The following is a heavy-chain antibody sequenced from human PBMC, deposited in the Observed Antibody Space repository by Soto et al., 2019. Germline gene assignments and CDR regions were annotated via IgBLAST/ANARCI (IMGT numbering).Heavy chain of an antibody. D-gene: IGHD2-2*01. J-gene: IGHJ6*02. CDR3: ARGGGYCSSTSCYVWRHYYYGMDA. CDR2: INHSGST. V-gene: IGHV4-34*01. Sequence: QVQLQQWGAGLLKPSETLSLTCAVYGGSFSGYYWSWIRQPPGKGLEWIGEINHSGSTNYNPSLKSRVTISVDTSKTQFSLKLSSVTAADTAVYYCARGGGYCSSTSCYVWRHYYYGMDAWGQGTTVTVSS. CDR1: GGSFSGYY.